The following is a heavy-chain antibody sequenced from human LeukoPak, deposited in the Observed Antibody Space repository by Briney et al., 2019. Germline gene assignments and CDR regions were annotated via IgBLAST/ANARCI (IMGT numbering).Heavy chain of an antibody. CDR3: ARQRFTTRAYAGNWFDP. V-gene: IGHV5-51*01. CDR2: IYPGDSDT. D-gene: IGHD3-16*01. Sequence: GESLKISCKGSGYSFTSYWIGWVRQMPGKGLGWMGIIYPGDSDTRYSPSFQRQVTISADKSISTAYLQWSSLKASDTAMYYCARQRFTTRAYAGNWFDPWGQGTLVTVSS. J-gene: IGHJ5*02. CDR1: GYSFTSYW.